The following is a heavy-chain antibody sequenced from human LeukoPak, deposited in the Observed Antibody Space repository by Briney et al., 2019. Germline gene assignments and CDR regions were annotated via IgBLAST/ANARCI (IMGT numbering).Heavy chain of an antibody. CDR2: IYYSAST. J-gene: IGHJ4*02. CDR1: GGSISSSSYY. V-gene: IGHV4-39*07. CDR3: ASDSSSLHYFDY. Sequence: PSETLSLTCTVSGGSISSSSYYWGWIRQPPGKGLEWIGSIYYSASTYYNPSLKSRVTISVDTSKNQFSLKLSSVTAADTAVYYCASDSSSLHYFDYWGQGTLVTVSS. D-gene: IGHD6-13*01.